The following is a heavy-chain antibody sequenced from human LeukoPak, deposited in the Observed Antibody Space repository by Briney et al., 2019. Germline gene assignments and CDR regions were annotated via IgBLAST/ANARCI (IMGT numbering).Heavy chain of an antibody. J-gene: IGHJ4*02. CDR3: ARSSESYDSSGYYSYYFDY. Sequence: TSQTLSLTCTVSGGSISSGSYYWSWIRQPAGKGLEWIGRIYTSGSTNYNPSLKSRVTISVDTSKNQFSLKLRSVTAADTAVYYCARSSESYDSSGYYSYYFDYWGQGTLVTVSS. CDR2: IYTSGST. CDR1: GGSISSGSYY. D-gene: IGHD3-22*01. V-gene: IGHV4-61*02.